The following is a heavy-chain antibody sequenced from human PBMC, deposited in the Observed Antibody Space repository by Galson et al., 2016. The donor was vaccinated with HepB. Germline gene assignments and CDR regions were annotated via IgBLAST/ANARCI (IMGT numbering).Heavy chain of an antibody. CDR2: TKGEADGGTI. Sequence: SLRLSCAVSGFNFNIYRMNWVRQAPGKGLEWVGRTKGEADGGTIDYAAPVKGRFSISRADSKNTLFLQMTSLQTEDTAMYYCWARGLGVADDDAFDVWGRGTMVTVSS. J-gene: IGHJ3*01. D-gene: IGHD6-19*01. CDR3: WARGLGVADDDAFDV. CDR1: GFNFNIYR. V-gene: IGHV3-15*05.